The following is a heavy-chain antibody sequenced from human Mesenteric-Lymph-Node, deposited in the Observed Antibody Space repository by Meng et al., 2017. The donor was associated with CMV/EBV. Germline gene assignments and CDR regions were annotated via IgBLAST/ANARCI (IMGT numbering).Heavy chain of an antibody. CDR3: ARDTMVRGVDPTYFDY. CDR2: INPSGGSR. CDR1: GYTFTSYY. Sequence: SGYTFTSYYMRWVRQAPGQGLEWMGIINPSGGSRSYAQKFQGRVTMTRDTSTSSVYMELSSLRSEDTAVYYCARDTMVRGVDPTYFDYWGQGTLVTVSS. J-gene: IGHJ4*02. V-gene: IGHV1-46*01. D-gene: IGHD3-10*01.